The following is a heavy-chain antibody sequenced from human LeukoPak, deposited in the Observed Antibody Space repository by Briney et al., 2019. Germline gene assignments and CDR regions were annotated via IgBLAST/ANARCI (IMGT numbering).Heavy chain of an antibody. CDR2: IYPGDSDT. D-gene: IGHD5-12*01. J-gene: IGHJ4*02. CDR3: ARLRAYSGYDYALRDYDY. V-gene: IGHV5-51*01. Sequence: GESLKISCKGSGYRFTSYWIGWVRQMPGKGLEWMGIIYPGDSDTRYSPSFQGQVTISADKSISTAYLQWGSLKASDTAMYYCARLRAYSGYDYALRDYDYWGQGTLVTVSS. CDR1: GYRFTSYW.